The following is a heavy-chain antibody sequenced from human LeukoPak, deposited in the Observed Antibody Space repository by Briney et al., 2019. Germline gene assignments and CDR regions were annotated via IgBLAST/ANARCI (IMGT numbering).Heavy chain of an antibody. CDR2: ISYDGSNK. Sequence: GGSLRLSCAASGFTFSSYGMHWVRQAPGKGLEWVAVISYDGSNKYYADSVKGRFTISRDSAKNTLYLEMNSLRAEDTALYYCARRSQLGGFYDYWGQGTLVTVSS. D-gene: IGHD3-16*01. V-gene: IGHV3-30*03. J-gene: IGHJ4*02. CDR3: ARRSQLGGFYDY. CDR1: GFTFSSYG.